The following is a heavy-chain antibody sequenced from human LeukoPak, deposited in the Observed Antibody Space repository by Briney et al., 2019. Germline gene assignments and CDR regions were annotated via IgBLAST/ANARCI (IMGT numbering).Heavy chain of an antibody. Sequence: SETLSLTCTVSGGSISSYYWSWIRQPPGKGLEWIGYIYYSGSTNYNPSLKSRVTISVDTSKNQFSLKLSSVTAADTAVYYCARGGAIYDYYYYMDVWGKGTKVTISS. CDR1: GGSISSYY. CDR2: IYYSGST. V-gene: IGHV4-59*01. CDR3: ARGGAIYDYYYYMDV. D-gene: IGHD3-16*01. J-gene: IGHJ6*03.